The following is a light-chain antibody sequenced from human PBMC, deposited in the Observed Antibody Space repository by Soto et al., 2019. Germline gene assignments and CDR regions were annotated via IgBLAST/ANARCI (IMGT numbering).Light chain of an antibody. V-gene: IGKV3-11*01. J-gene: IGKJ1*01. CDR3: QQRSDWPTT. Sequence: EIVLTQSPATLSLSPGERATLSCKASQTVGSYLAWFRQTPGQTPRLLIYDTSIRATGVPARFSGSGSGTDFTLTISSLEAEDFAIYYCQQRSDWPTTLGQGTKVDIK. CDR2: DTS. CDR1: QTVGSY.